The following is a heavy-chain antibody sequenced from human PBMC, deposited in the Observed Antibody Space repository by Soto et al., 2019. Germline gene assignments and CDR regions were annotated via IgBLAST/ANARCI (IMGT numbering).Heavy chain of an antibody. CDR3: ARESGGATATLDYYYFYMDV. J-gene: IGHJ6*03. CDR1: GDTFNDYY. D-gene: IGHD5-12*01. V-gene: IGHV1-2*02. CDR2: INPNSGVT. Sequence: QVQLVQSGAEVKKPGASVTVSCRSSGDTFNDYYIHWVRQAPGQGLEWMGWINPNSGVTKYAQKLQGGVSMTRDTSIRTVYLQLSTLRSDDTAVYYCARESGGATATLDYYYFYMDVWGTGTKVTVSS.